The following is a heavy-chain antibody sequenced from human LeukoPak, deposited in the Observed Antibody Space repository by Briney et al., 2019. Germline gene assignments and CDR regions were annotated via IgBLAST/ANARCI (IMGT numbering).Heavy chain of an antibody. CDR1: GGSISSSY. J-gene: IGHJ4*02. V-gene: IGHV4-4*07. D-gene: IGHD3-22*01. Sequence: SKTLSLTCTVSGGSISSSYWSWIRQPAGKGLEWIGRIYTSGTTNYNPSLKSRVTMSVDTSKNQFSLKLSSVTAADTAVYYCARGSGDRDSSAYSLVNYFDYWGLGTLVTVSS. CDR3: ARGSGDRDSSAYSLVNYFDY. CDR2: IYTSGTT.